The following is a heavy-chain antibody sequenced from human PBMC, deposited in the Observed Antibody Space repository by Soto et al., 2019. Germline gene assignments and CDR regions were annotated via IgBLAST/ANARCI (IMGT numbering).Heavy chain of an antibody. J-gene: IGHJ5*02. V-gene: IGHV4-39*01. Sequence: QLQLQESGPGLVKPSETLSLTCTVSGGSISSSSYYWGWIRQPPGKGLEWIGSIYYSGSTYYNPSLKSRVTISVDTSKNQFSLKLSSVTAADTAVYYCARHEIPHDYGETPSWFDPWGQGTLVTVSS. CDR3: ARHEIPHDYGETPSWFDP. CDR1: GGSISSSSYY. CDR2: IYYSGST. D-gene: IGHD4-17*01.